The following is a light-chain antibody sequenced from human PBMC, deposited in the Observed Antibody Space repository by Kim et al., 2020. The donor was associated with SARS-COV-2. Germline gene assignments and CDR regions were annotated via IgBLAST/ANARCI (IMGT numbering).Light chain of an antibody. CDR3: QKYDGAPWT. Sequence: GDRVTINCRASQGIAHYLAWYQQKPGKVPKLLIYAASALQAGVPSRFSGSGSGTDFTLTISSLQPEDVATYYCQKYDGAPWTFGQGTKVEIK. V-gene: IGKV1-27*01. CDR1: QGIAHY. J-gene: IGKJ1*01. CDR2: AAS.